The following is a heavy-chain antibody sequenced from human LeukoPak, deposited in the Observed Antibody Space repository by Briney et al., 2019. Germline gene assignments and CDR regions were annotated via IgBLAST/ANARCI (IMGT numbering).Heavy chain of an antibody. CDR1: GFTFSSYD. CDR2: ISAAGDT. CDR3: VALGDRIY. Sequence: PGGSLRLSCAASGFTFSSYDMHWVCQATGKGLEWVSAISAAGDTYYLDSVKGRFTISRENAKNSLYLQMNSLRAGDTAVYYCVALGDRIYWGQGTLVTVSS. J-gene: IGHJ4*02. D-gene: IGHD2-21*02. V-gene: IGHV3-13*01.